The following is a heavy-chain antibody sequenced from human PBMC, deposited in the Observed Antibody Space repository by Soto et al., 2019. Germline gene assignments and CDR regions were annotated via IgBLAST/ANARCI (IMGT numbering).Heavy chain of an antibody. V-gene: IGHV1-8*01. CDR3: ARGVRDFWSGYLIINWFDP. Sequence: ASVKVSCKASGYTFTSYDINWVRQATGQGLEWMGWMNPNSGNTGYAQKFQGRVTMTRNTSISTAYMELSSLRSEDTAVYYCARGVRDFWSGYLIINWFDPWGQGTLVTVSS. CDR2: MNPNSGNT. CDR1: GYTFTSYD. D-gene: IGHD3-3*01. J-gene: IGHJ5*02.